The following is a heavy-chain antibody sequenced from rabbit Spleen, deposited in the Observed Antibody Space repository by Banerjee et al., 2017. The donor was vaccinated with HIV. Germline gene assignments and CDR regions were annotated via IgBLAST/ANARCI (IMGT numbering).Heavy chain of an antibody. CDR1: GFSFSSGYD. Sequence: QEQLVESGGDLVKPGASLTLTCTVSGFSFSSGYDMCWVRQAPGKGLEWIGCIYTGNGKTYYASWAKARFTISKPSSTTVTLQMTSLTAADTVTYFCARDAGTGDYIDVYFDFWGPGTLVTVS. J-gene: IGHJ4*01. V-gene: IGHV1S45*01. CDR3: ARDAGTGDYIDVYFDF. CDR2: IYTGNGKT. D-gene: IGHD8-1*01.